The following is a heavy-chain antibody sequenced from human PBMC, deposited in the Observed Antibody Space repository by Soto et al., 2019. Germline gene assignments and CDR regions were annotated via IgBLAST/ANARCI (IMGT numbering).Heavy chain of an antibody. CDR1: GGSISSYY. V-gene: IGHV4-59*01. J-gene: IGHJ4*02. Sequence: SETLSLTCTVSGGSISSYYWSWIRQPPGKGLEWIGYIYYSGSTNYNPSLKSRVTISVDTSKNQFSLKLSSVTAADTAVYYCARFADDRSGYLDPPRNLDYWGQGPLVTVSS. CDR3: ARFADDRSGYLDPPRNLDY. D-gene: IGHD3-22*01. CDR2: IYYSGST.